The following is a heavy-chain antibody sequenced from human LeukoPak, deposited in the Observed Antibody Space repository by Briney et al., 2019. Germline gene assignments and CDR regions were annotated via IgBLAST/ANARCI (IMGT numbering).Heavy chain of an antibody. CDR3: ARDVTGMDP. Sequence: SVKVSCKASGGTFISYAISWVRQAPGQGLEWMGGIIPIFGTANYAQKFQGRVTMTRDTSTSTVYMELSSLRSEDTAVYYCARDVTGMDPWGQGTLVTVSS. CDR1: GGTFISYA. V-gene: IGHV1-69*05. CDR2: IIPIFGTA. J-gene: IGHJ5*02. D-gene: IGHD6-13*01.